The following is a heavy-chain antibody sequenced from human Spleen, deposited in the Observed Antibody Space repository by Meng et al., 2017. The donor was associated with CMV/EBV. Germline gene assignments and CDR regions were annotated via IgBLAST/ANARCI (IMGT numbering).Heavy chain of an antibody. D-gene: IGHD6-6*01. Sequence: GGSLRLSWAASGFTFSSYGMHWVRQAPGKGLEWVAFIRYDGSNKYYADSVKGRFTISRDTSKNTLYLQMNSLRAEDTAVYYCAKDYSSSADYWGQGTLVTVSS. J-gene: IGHJ4*02. CDR3: AKDYSSSADY. CDR1: GFTFSSYG. V-gene: IGHV3-30*02. CDR2: IRYDGSNK.